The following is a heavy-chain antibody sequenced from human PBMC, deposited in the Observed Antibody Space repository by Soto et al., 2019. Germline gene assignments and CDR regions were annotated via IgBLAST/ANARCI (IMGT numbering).Heavy chain of an antibody. CDR3: ARSVAVPGAHIDY. CDR1: GGSISGSY. CDR2: VYYTGST. J-gene: IGHJ4*02. D-gene: IGHD3-3*01. Sequence: TLSLTCSVSGGSISGSYWSWIRQSPGKGLEWLGYVYYTGSTNYSPSLRSRVSISVDTSKNEFSLRLSSVTAADTAVYFCARSVAVPGAHIDYWGQGTQVTVSA. V-gene: IGHV4-59*01.